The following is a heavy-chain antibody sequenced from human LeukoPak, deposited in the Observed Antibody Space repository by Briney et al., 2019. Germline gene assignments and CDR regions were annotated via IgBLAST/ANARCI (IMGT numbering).Heavy chain of an antibody. CDR1: GGPFSGYY. V-gene: IGHV4-34*01. CDR2: IKHSGSF. D-gene: IGHD2-8*01. CDR3: ARVTYCTTTSCHPLGWFDP. Sequence: SETLSLTRAVYGGPFSGYYWSWIRQAPGKGLEWIGEIKHSGSFNYNPSLKSRLLILVDTSKNQFSLKLSSVTAADTAVYYCARVTYCTTTSCHPLGWFDPWGQGTLVTVSS. J-gene: IGHJ5*02.